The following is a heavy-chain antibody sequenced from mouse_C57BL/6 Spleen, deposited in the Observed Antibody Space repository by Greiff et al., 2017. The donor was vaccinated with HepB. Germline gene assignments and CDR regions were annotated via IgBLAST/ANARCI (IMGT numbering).Heavy chain of an antibody. CDR1: GYTFTSYW. CDR3: ARSNGSSSAWFAY. J-gene: IGHJ3*01. Sequence: QVHVKQPGAELVKPGASVKMSCKASGYTFTSYWITWVKQRPGQGLEWIGDIYPGSGSTNYNEKFKSKATLTVDTSSSTAYMQLSSLTSEDSAVYYCARSNGSSSAWFAYWGQGTLVTVSA. V-gene: IGHV1-55*01. D-gene: IGHD1-1*01. CDR2: IYPGSGST.